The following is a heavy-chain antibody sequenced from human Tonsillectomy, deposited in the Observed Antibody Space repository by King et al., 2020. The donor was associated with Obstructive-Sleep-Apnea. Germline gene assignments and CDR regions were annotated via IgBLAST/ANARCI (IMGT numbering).Heavy chain of an antibody. CDR1: GFTFSSYG. J-gene: IGHJ4*02. CDR3: AKDHAVTAAIPEYYFDY. CDR2: ISYSGSNK. D-gene: IGHD2-2*02. V-gene: IGHV3-30*18. Sequence: VQLVESGGGVVQPGRSLRLSCAASGFTFSSYGMHWVRQAPGKGLEWVAVISYSGSNKYYADSVKGRFTISRDNSKNTLYLQMNSLRAEDTAVYYCAKDHAVTAAIPEYYFDYWGQGTLVTVSS.